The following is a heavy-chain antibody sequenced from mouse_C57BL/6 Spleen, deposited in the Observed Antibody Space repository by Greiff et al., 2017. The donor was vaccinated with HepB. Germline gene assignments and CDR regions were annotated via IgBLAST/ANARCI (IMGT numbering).Heavy chain of an antibody. CDR1: GYTFTSYG. V-gene: IGHV1-81*01. J-gene: IGHJ2*01. CDR2: IYPRSGNT. CDR3: ARSGYDYDGGYYFDY. D-gene: IGHD2-4*01. Sequence: QVQLQQSGAELARPGASVKLSCKASGYTFTSYGISWVKQRTGQGLEWIGEIYPRSGNTYYNEKFKGKATLTADKSSSTAYMELPSLTSEDSAVYFCARSGYDYDGGYYFDYWGQGTTLTVSS.